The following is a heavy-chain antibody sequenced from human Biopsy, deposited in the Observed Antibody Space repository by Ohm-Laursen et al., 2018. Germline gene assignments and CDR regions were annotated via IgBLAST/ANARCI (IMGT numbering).Heavy chain of an antibody. D-gene: IGHD3-9*01. CDR3: VREPKTGTAEAWYFDL. J-gene: IGHJ2*01. Sequence: SQTLSLTCSVSGASVETSGYFWAWIRQRPGKGLEWIGYISYNERTHYNPSLTSRLAISFDTSNNRISLQLRSVSVADTAVYYCVREPKTGTAEAWYFDLWGRGSPVTVSS. CDR1: GASVETSGYF. CDR2: ISYNERT. V-gene: IGHV4-31*03.